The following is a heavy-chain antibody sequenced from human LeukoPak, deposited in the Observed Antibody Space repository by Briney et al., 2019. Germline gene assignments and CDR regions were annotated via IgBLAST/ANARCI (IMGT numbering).Heavy chain of an antibody. V-gene: IGHV3-7*05. D-gene: IGHD3-3*01. J-gene: IGHJ6*02. CDR1: GFTFSSYW. CDR2: IKQDGSEK. Sequence: GGSLRLSCAASGFTFSSYWMSWVRQAPGKGLEWVANIKQDGSEKYYVDSVKGRFTISRDNAKNSLYLQMNSLRAEDTAAYYCARDRRGGYDFWSGPYYYYYYGMDVWGQGTTVTVSS. CDR3: ARDRRGGYDFWSGPYYYYYYGMDV.